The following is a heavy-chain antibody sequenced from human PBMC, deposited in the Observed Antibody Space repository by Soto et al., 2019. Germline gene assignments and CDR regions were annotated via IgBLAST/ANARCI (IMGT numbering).Heavy chain of an antibody. CDR1: GFTFSSYG. CDR2: ISYDGSNK. V-gene: IGHV3-30*18. D-gene: IGHD3-22*01. Sequence: GGSLRLSCAASGFTFSSYGMHWVRQAPGKGLEWVAVISYDGSNKYYADSVKGRFTISRDNSKNTLYLQMNSLRAEDTAVYYCAKDQGGYRLGRNPDYWGQGTLVTVSS. J-gene: IGHJ4*02. CDR3: AKDQGGYRLGRNPDY.